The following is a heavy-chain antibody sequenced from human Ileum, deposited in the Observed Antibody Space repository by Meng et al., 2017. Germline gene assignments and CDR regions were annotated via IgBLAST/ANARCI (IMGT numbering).Heavy chain of an antibody. CDR2: IWHDVNNI. Sequence: VERVASGGGGVPAGTSWTLFCAASGFNLRSYGMHWVRQAPGKGLEWRAVIWHDVNNIYYAESVKGRFTVSRDNSQNTLFLQMNTVRVEDTAVYFCARDRGSDDPIDLWGPGTLVTVSS. J-gene: IGHJ5*02. D-gene: IGHD2-21*02. CDR3: ARDRGSDDPIDL. V-gene: IGHV3-33*01. CDR1: GFNLRSYG.